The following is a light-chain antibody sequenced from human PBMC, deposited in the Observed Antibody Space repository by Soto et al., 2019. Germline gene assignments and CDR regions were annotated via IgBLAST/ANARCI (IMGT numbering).Light chain of an antibody. CDR1: QSISGW. J-gene: IGKJ5*01. Sequence: DIQMTQSPSTLSASVGDRVTITCRASQSISGWLAWYQQKPGKAPKFLIYDVSNLQSGVPSRFSGSGSGTDFTLTISSLQPEDFATYYCQQSFNSPPITFGQGTRLEIK. CDR3: QQSFNSPPIT. V-gene: IGKV1-5*01. CDR2: DVS.